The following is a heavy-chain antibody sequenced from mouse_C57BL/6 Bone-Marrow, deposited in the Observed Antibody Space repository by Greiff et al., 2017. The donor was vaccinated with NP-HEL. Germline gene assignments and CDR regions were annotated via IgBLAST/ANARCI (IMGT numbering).Heavy chain of an antibody. CDR2: IDPENGDT. J-gene: IGHJ4*01. CDR1: GFNIKDDY. Sequence: EVQLQQSGAELVRPGASVKLSCTASGFNIKDDYMHWVEQRPEQGLEWIGWIDPENGDTEYASKFQGKATITADTSSNTAYLQLSSLTSEDTAVYYCTTGGIYYAMDYWGQGTSVTVSS. CDR3: TTGGIYYAMDY. V-gene: IGHV14-4*01.